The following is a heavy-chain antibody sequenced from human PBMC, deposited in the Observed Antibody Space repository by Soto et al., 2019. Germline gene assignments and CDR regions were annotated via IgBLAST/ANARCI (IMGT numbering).Heavy chain of an antibody. CDR1: GFTFSSYA. D-gene: IGHD6-13*01. CDR2: ISYDGSNK. J-gene: IGHJ6*02. V-gene: IGHV3-30-3*01. CDR3: ARALYSSSWLPYYYYGMDV. Sequence: RSLRLSCTASGFTFSSYAMHWVRQAPGKXLEWVAVISYDGSNKYYADSVKGRFTISRDNSKNTLYLQMNSLRAEDTAVYYCARALYSSSWLPYYYYGMDVWGQGTTVTVSS.